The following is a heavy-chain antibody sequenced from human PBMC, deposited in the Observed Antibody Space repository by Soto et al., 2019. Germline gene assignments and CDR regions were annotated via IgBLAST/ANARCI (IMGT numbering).Heavy chain of an antibody. Sequence: ASVKVSGKASGYPFTSYAMHWVRQAPGQRLEWMGWINAGNGNTKYSQKYQGRVTINRDTSASTAYMELSRRRYEATAVYYCAKDCLVVSCPADWGQGTLVTVSS. CDR2: INAGNGNT. J-gene: IGHJ4*02. D-gene: IGHD3-22*01. CDR3: AKDCLVVSCPAD. V-gene: IGHV1-3*01. CDR1: GYPFTSYA.